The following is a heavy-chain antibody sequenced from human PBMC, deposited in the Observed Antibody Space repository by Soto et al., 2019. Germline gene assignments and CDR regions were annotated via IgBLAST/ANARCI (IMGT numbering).Heavy chain of an antibody. V-gene: IGHV4-31*03. Sequence: TLSLTCPVAGGSLSSGGYYWSWLRQHPGKGLEWIGYIYYSGSTYYNPSLKSRVTISVDTPKNQFSLKLSSVTAADTAVYYCATSSSSWSNFDYWGQGTLVTVSS. CDR1: GGSLSSGGYY. CDR3: ATSSSSWSNFDY. J-gene: IGHJ4*02. D-gene: IGHD6-13*01. CDR2: IYYSGST.